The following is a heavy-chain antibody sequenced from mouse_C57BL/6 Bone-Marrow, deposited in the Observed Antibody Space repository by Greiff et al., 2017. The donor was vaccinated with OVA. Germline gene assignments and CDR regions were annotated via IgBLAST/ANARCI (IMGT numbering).Heavy chain of an antibody. Sequence: QVQLKQPGAELVMPGASVKLSCKASGYTFTSYWMHWVKQRPGQGLEWIGEIDPSDSYTNYNQKFKGKSTLTVDKSSSTAYMQLSSLTSEDSAVYYCARYGYYGNYWGQGTTLTVSS. CDR3: ARYGYYGNY. CDR1: GYTFTSYW. CDR2: IDPSDSYT. D-gene: IGHD1-1*01. J-gene: IGHJ2*01. V-gene: IGHV1-69*01.